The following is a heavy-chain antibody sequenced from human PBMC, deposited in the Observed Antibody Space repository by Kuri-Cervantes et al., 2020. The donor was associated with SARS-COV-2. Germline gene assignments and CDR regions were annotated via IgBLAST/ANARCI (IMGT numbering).Heavy chain of an antibody. CDR2: IGTAGDP. V-gene: IGHV3-13*05. J-gene: IGHJ6*02. CDR1: GFTFSSYD. Sequence: GGSLRLSCAASGFTFSSYDMHWVRQATGKGLEWVSAIGTAGDPYYPGSVKGRFTISRDNSKNTLYLQMNSLRAEDTAVYYCARDVSPSSSSDYYYYGMDVWGQGTTVTVSS. CDR3: ARDVSPSSSSDYYYYGMDV. D-gene: IGHD6-6*01.